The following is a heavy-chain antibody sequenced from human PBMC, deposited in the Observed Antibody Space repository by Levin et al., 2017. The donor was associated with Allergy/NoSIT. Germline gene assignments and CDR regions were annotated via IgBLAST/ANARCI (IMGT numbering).Heavy chain of an antibody. CDR1: GFTFSSYE. J-gene: IGHJ4*01. D-gene: IGHD3-3*01. CDR2: ISSTGSTI. V-gene: IGHV3-48*03. CDR3: ARHLGNFWSGYNCFDD. Sequence: GESLKISCAASGFTFSSYEMNWVRRAPGKGLEWVSYISSTGSTIYSADSVKGRFTISRDNAKNSLYLHMNSLRAEDTAVYYCARHLGNFWSGYNCFDDWGQGALVTVSS.